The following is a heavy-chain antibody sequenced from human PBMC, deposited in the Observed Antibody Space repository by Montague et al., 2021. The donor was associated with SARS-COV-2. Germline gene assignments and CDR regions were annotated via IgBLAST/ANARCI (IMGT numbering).Heavy chain of an antibody. Sequence: SETLSLTCTVSGGSISSYYWSWIRQPPGKGLEWIGEINHSGSTNYNPSXXSRVTISVDTSKNQFSLKLSSVTAADTAVYYCARARQDVVVPALGIGAYYYYYYMDIWGKGTTVTVSS. CDR2: INHSGST. J-gene: IGHJ6*03. CDR3: ARARQDVVVPALGIGAYYYYYYMDI. D-gene: IGHD2-2*01. V-gene: IGHV4-34*01. CDR1: GGSISSYY.